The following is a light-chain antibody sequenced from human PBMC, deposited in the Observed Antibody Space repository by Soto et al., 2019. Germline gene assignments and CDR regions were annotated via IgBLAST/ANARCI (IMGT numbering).Light chain of an antibody. Sequence: DVQMTQSPSSLSASVGDRVTISCRASQGISSYLNCHQQKPGKAPKLLIYAASTLESGVPSRFSGSGSGTEFTLTISSLQPEDFATYYCQQLNSYPPTFGQGTKVEVK. CDR2: AAS. CDR3: QQLNSYPPT. V-gene: IGKV1-9*01. J-gene: IGKJ1*01. CDR1: QGISSY.